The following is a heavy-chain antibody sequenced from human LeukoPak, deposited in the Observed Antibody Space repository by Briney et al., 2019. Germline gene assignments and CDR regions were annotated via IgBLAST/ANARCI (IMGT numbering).Heavy chain of an antibody. V-gene: IGHV3-23*01. CDR1: GFTFSSYG. CDR3: AKDLVVAARSADTGDY. Sequence: PGGSLRLSCAASGFTFSSYGMHWVRQAPGKGLEWVSAISGSGGSTYYADSVKGRFTISRDNSKNTLYLQMNSLRAEDTAVYYCAKDLVVAARSADTGDYWGQGTLVTVSS. CDR2: ISGSGGST. J-gene: IGHJ4*02. D-gene: IGHD2-2*01.